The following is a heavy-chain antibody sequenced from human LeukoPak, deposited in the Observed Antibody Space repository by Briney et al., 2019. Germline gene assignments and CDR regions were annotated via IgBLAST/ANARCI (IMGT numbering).Heavy chain of an antibody. Sequence: PGGSLRLSCAASGFTFSSYSMNWVRQAPGKGLEGVSSISSSSSYIYYADSVKGRFTISRDNAKNSLYLQMNSLRAEDTAVYYCARDAFRLLVRGVITEFDYWGQGTLVTVSS. J-gene: IGHJ4*02. V-gene: IGHV3-21*01. CDR1: GFTFSSYS. CDR2: ISSSSSYI. D-gene: IGHD3-10*01. CDR3: ARDAFRLLVRGVITEFDY.